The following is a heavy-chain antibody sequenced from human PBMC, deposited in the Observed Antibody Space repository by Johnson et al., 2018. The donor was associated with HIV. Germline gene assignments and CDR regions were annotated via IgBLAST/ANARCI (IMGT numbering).Heavy chain of an antibody. CDR1: GFTFDDYG. CDR2: INWPGGSP. CDR3: AGQEGSGYYGGAFDI. Sequence: VQLVESGGGVVRPGGSLRLSCAASGFTFDDYGMSWVRQAPGQGLEWVSGINWPGGSPGSADSVKGRFPIPRDSAKNSLYLQMNSLRPEDTAVYYCAGQEGSGYYGGAFDIWGQGTMVTVSS. J-gene: IGHJ3*02. V-gene: IGHV3-20*04. D-gene: IGHD3-22*01.